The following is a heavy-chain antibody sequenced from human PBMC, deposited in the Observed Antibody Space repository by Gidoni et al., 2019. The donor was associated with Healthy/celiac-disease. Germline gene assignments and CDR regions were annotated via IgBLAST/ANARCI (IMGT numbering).Heavy chain of an antibody. CDR1: GFTFDDYG. J-gene: IGHJ3*02. Sequence: EVQLVESGGGVVRPGGSLRLSCSASGFTFDDYGMSWVRQAPGKGLEWVSGINWNGGSTGYADSVKGRFTISRDNAKNSLYLQMNSLRAEDTALYHCARDIGGYPPDAFDIWGQGTMVTVSS. CDR3: ARDIGGYPPDAFDI. CDR2: INWNGGST. D-gene: IGHD3-22*01. V-gene: IGHV3-20*01.